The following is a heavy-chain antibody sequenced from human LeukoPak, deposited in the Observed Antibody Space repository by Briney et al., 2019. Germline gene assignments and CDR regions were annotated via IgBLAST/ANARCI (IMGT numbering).Heavy chain of an antibody. CDR3: ARENSYSSSWTDAFDI. Sequence: SVKVSCKASGGTFSSYAISWVRQAPGQGLEWMGRIIPIFATANYAQKFQGRVTITTDESTSTAYTELSSLRSEDTAVYYCARENSYSSSWTDAFDIWGQGTMVTVSS. D-gene: IGHD6-13*01. V-gene: IGHV1-69*05. CDR2: IIPIFATA. J-gene: IGHJ3*02. CDR1: GGTFSSYA.